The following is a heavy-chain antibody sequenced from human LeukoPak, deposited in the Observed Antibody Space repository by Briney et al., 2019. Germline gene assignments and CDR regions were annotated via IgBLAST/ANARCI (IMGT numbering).Heavy chain of an antibody. D-gene: IGHD6-13*01. J-gene: IGHJ4*02. CDR3: ARDPSSSSWSPFDY. CDR2: ISNSGSSI. Sequence: GGSLRLSCVASGFTFSSYEMNWVRQAPGKGLEWISYISNSGSSIYYADSVVGRFTISRDNAKSSLYLQMNSLRAEDTAVYYCARDPSSSSWSPFDYWGQGTLVTVSS. V-gene: IGHV3-48*03. CDR1: GFTFSSYE.